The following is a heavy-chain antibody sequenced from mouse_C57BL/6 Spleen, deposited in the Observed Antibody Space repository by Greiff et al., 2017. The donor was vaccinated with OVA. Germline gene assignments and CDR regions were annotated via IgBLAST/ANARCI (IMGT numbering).Heavy chain of an antibody. CDR1: GYTFTDYY. Sequence: EVQLQQSGPELVKPGASVKISCKASGYTFTDYYMTWVKQSHGKSLEWIGDITPNNGGTSYNQKFKGKATLTVDNSSSTAYMEISSLTSEDSAVYYLARCPLYYGSSYYAMDYWGQGTSVTVSS. CDR3: ARCPLYYGSSYYAMDY. V-gene: IGHV1-26*01. CDR2: ITPNNGGT. D-gene: IGHD1-1*01. J-gene: IGHJ4*01.